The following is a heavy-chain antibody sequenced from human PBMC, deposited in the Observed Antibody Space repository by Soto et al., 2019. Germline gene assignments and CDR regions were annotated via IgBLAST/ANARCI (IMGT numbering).Heavy chain of an antibody. CDR3: ARVKPLWFGELFPLQYYFDY. V-gene: IGHV4-31*03. D-gene: IGHD3-10*01. J-gene: IGHJ4*02. Sequence: SETLSLTCTFSGGSIRSGGYYWSWIRQHPGKGLDWIGYIYYSGSTYYNPSLKSRVTISVDTSKNQFSLKLSSVTAADTAVYYCARVKPLWFGELFPLQYYFDYWGQGTLVTVSS. CDR2: IYYSGST. CDR1: GGSIRSGGYY.